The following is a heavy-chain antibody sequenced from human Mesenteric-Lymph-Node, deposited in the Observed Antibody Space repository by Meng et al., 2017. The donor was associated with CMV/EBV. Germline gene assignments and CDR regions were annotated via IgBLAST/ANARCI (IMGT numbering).Heavy chain of an antibody. Sequence: VSLRLSCVASGFTFSDHYMEWVRQAPGKGLEWIGEINHSGSTNYNPSLKSRVTISVDTSKNQFSLKLSSVTAADTAVYYCARRGVTITIFGVVIIGNWFDPWGQGTLVTVSS. CDR3: ARRGVTITIFGVVIIGNWFDP. V-gene: IGHV4-34*01. J-gene: IGHJ5*02. CDR1: GFTFSDHY. CDR2: INHSGST. D-gene: IGHD3-3*01.